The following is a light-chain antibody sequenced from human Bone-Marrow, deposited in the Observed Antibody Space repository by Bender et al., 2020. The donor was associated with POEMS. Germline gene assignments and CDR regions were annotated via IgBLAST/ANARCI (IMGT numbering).Light chain of an antibody. J-gene: IGLJ2*01. CDR1: KLGDKY. V-gene: IGLV3-1*01. Sequence: SFEVTQSHSVSVSPGQTASITCSGDKLGDKYACWYQQKAGQSPVLVIYQDSQRPSGIPERFSGSNSGNTATLTISGTQAMDEADYYCQAWDSSTAVVFGGGTKLTVL. CDR2: QDS. CDR3: QAWDSSTAVV.